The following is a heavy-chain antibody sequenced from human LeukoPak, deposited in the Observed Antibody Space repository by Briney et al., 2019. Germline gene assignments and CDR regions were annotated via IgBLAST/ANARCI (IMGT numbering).Heavy chain of an antibody. V-gene: IGHV1-2*06. D-gene: IGHD7-27*01. Sequence: ASVKVSCKASGYTFTGYYMHWVRQAPGQGLEWMGRINPNSGGTNYAQKFQGRVTMTSDSSISTAYMELSSLRSEDTAIYYCVRTPPNWGFDYWGQGTLVTVSS. CDR1: GYTFTGYY. CDR2: INPNSGGT. J-gene: IGHJ4*02. CDR3: VRTPPNWGFDY.